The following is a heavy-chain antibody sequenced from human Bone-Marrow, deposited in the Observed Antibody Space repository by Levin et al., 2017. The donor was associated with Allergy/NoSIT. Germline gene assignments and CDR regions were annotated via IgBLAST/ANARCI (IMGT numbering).Heavy chain of an antibody. Sequence: ASVKVSCEASGYTFTGYYIHWVRQAPGQGLEWMGWINPHSGGTNYAQKFQGRVTMTTDTSISTAYMELSRLRSDDTAVYYCARAPRDDTRVSPVLNSVWFDSWGQGTLVTVSP. D-gene: IGHD3-9*01. CDR3: ARAPRDDTRVSPVLNSVWFDS. V-gene: IGHV1-2*02. CDR1: GYTFTGYY. CDR2: INPHSGGT. J-gene: IGHJ5*01.